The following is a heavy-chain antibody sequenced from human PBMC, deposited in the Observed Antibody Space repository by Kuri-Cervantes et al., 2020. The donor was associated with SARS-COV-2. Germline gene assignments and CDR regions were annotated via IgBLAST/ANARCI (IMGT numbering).Heavy chain of an antibody. CDR1: GFTFSSYW. CDR3: ARLNDYGEAYFDY. J-gene: IGHJ4*02. CDR2: INGEGRST. Sequence: GGSLTLSCAASGFTFSSYWMHWVRQAPGKGLVWVSRINGEGRSTAYADSVKGRFTISRDNAKDTVYLQMSSLRAEDTAVYYCARLNDYGEAYFDYWGQGTLVTVSS. V-gene: IGHV3-74*01. D-gene: IGHD4-17*01.